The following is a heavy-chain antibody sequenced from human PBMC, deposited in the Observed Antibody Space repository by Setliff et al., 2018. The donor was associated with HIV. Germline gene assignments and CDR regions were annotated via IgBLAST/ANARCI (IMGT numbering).Heavy chain of an antibody. CDR1: GGSISSVNYY. CDR2: IYASGSP. D-gene: IGHD3-9*01. V-gene: IGHV4-61*02. Sequence: LSLTCNVSGGSISSVNYYWNWVRQPAGKGLEWIGRIYASGSPTYNPSLKSRVTISMDTSKKQFSLKLRSVTAADTAVYYCAREAEQDYDVVTETLVEGAYIQFWGQGSLVTAPQ. CDR3: AREAEQDYDVVTETLVEGAYIQF. J-gene: IGHJ1*01.